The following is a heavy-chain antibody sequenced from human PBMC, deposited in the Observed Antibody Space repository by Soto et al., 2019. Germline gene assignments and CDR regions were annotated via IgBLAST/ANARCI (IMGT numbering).Heavy chain of an antibody. CDR2: IIPIFGTA. CDR3: ARGAVLRFLEWLSSGVWFDP. V-gene: IGHV1-69*06. CDR1: GGTFSSYA. Sequence: SVKVSCKASGGTFSSYAISWVRQAPGQGLEWMGGIIPIFGTANYAQKFQGRVTITAVKSTSTAYMELSSLRSEDTAVYYCARGAVLRFLEWLSSGVWFDPWGQGTLVTV. D-gene: IGHD3-3*01. J-gene: IGHJ5*02.